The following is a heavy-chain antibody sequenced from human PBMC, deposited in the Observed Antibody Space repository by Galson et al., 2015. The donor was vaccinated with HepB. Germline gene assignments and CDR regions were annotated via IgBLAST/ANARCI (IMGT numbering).Heavy chain of an antibody. CDR1: GFTFTSSA. D-gene: IGHD4-17*01. CDR3: AAVNYGDYLNYFDY. CDR2: IVVGSGNT. V-gene: IGHV1-58*02. J-gene: IGHJ4*02. Sequence: SVKVSCKASGFTFTSSAMQWVRQARGQRLEWIGWIVVGSGNTNYAQKFQERVTITRDMSTSTAYMELSSLRSEDTAVYYCAAVNYGDYLNYFDYWGQGTLVTVSS.